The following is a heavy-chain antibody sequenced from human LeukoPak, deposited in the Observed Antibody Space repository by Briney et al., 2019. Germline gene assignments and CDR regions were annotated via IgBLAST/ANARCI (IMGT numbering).Heavy chain of an antibody. J-gene: IGHJ3*02. V-gene: IGHV3-53*01. CDR3: AREDYDILTGSAFDI. CDR2: IYSGGST. D-gene: IGHD3-9*01. Sequence: GGSLRLSCAASGFTFSSNYMSWVRQAPGKGLEWVSVIYSGGSTYYADSVKGRFTISRDNSKNTLYLQMNSLRAEDTAVYYCAREDYDILTGSAFDIWGQGTMVTVSS. CDR1: GFTFSSNY.